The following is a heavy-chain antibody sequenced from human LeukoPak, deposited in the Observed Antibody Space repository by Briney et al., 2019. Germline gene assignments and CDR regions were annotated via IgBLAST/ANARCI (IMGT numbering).Heavy chain of an antibody. Sequence: ASVKVSCKAFGYTFIVYYIHWVRQAPGQGLEWLGWIDPRTGDTNYAQNFQGRVTMTRDTSVSTAYMELSSLTSDDTAVYYCARDWELRWSQGAFDYWGQGSLVTVSS. D-gene: IGHD4-23*01. CDR1: GYTFIVYY. J-gene: IGHJ4*02. V-gene: IGHV1-2*02. CDR2: IDPRTGDT. CDR3: ARDWELRWSQGAFDY.